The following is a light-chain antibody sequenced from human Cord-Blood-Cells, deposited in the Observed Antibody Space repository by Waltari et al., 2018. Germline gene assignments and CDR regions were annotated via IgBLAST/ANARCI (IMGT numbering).Light chain of an antibody. V-gene: IGKV1-39*01. J-gene: IGKJ2*01. CDR3: QQSYSTPYT. Sequence: DIQMTQSPSSLSASVGDRVTITCRASQSISSYLNWYQQKPGKAPQLLIYAASSLQSRVPSRFSGSGSGTDFTLTISSLQPEDFATYYCQQSYSTPYTFGQGTKLEIK. CDR1: QSISSY. CDR2: AAS.